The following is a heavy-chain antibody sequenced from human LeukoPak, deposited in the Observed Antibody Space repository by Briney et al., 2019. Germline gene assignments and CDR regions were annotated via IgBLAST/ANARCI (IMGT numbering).Heavy chain of an antibody. CDR2: IYTSGST. J-gene: IGHJ4*02. Sequence: SGTLSLTCTVSGGSISSGSYYWSWIRQPAGKGLEWIGRIYTSGSTNYNPSLKSRVTISVDTSKNQFSLKLSSVTAADTAVYYCASTRYYDSSGYYLGEDYWGQGTLVTVSS. CDR1: GGSISSGSYY. D-gene: IGHD3-22*01. CDR3: ASTRYYDSSGYYLGEDY. V-gene: IGHV4-61*02.